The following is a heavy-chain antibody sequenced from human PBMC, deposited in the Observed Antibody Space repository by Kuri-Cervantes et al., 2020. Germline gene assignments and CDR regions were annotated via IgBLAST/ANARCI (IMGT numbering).Heavy chain of an antibody. CDR2: ISYDGSNK. D-gene: IGHD3-22*01. J-gene: IGHJ4*02. CDR1: GFTFSSYG. Sequence: GESLKSSCAASGFTFSSYGMHWVRQDPGKGLEWVAVISYDGSNKYYADSVKGRFTISRDNSKNTLYLQMNSLRAEDTAVYYCAREYYYDSSGYWGFDYWGQGTLVTVSS. V-gene: IGHV3-30*03. CDR3: AREYYYDSSGYWGFDY.